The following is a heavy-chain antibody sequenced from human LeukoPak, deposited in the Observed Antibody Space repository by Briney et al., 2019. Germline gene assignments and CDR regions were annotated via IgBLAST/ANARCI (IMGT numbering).Heavy chain of an antibody. Sequence: ASVKVSCKASGGTFSSYAISWVRQAPGQGLEWMGGIIPIFGTANYAQKFQGRVTITADKSTSTAYMELSSLRSADTAVYYCARSPHILTGEHFDYWGQGTLVTVSS. V-gene: IGHV1-69*06. CDR3: ARSPHILTGEHFDY. CDR1: GGTFSSYA. D-gene: IGHD3-9*01. CDR2: IIPIFGTA. J-gene: IGHJ4*02.